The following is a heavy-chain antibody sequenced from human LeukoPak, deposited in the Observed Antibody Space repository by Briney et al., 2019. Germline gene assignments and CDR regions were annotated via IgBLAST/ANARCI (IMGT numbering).Heavy chain of an antibody. CDR1: GGSISSYY. CDR3: ASLYRSSTSCAKFDY. J-gene: IGHJ4*02. Sequence: SETLSLTCTVSGGSISSYYWSWIRRPPGKGLEWIGYIYYSGSTNYNPSLKSRVTISVDTSKNQFSLKLSSVTAADTAVYYCASLYRSSTSCAKFDYWGQGTLVTVSS. CDR2: IYYSGST. D-gene: IGHD2-2*01. V-gene: IGHV4-59*08.